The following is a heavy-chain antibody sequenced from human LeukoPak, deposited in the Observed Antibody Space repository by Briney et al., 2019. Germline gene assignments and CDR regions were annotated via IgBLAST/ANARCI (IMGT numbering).Heavy chain of an antibody. CDR3: ARRYCSSIRCYGDAFDI. CDR2: IYYSGST. J-gene: IGHJ3*02. V-gene: IGHV4-59*08. Sequence: PSETLSLTCTVSGGSISSYYWSWVRQPPGKGLEWIGYIYYSGSTNYNPSLKSRVTISVDTSKNQFSLKLSSVTAADTAVYYCARRYCSSIRCYGDAFDIWGQGTMVTVSS. CDR1: GGSISSYY. D-gene: IGHD2-2*01.